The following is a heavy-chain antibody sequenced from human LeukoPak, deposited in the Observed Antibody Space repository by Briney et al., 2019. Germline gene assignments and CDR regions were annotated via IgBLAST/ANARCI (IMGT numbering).Heavy chain of an antibody. D-gene: IGHD3-10*01. J-gene: IGHJ4*02. Sequence: APVNLSCKASGYTFTSYGISWVRQAPGQGLEWMGWISAYNGNTNYAQKLQGRVTMTTDTSTTTAYMELRSLRSDDTAVYYCARDRYVPMVRGVIKLDYWGQGTLVTVSS. CDR2: ISAYNGNT. CDR3: ARDRYVPMVRGVIKLDY. V-gene: IGHV1-18*01. CDR1: GYTFTSYG.